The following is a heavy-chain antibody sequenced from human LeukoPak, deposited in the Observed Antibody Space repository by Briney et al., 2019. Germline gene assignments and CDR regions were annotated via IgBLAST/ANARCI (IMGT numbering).Heavy chain of an antibody. D-gene: IGHD6-19*01. Sequence: ASVKVSCKASGYTFTSYYMHWVRQAPGQGLEWMGIINHSGGSTSYAQKFQGRVTMTRDTSTSTVYMELSSLRSEDTAVYYCARDPGGDIAVAGFFDYWGQGTLVTVSS. J-gene: IGHJ4*02. CDR3: ARDPGGDIAVAGFFDY. V-gene: IGHV1-46*01. CDR2: INHSGGST. CDR1: GYTFTSYY.